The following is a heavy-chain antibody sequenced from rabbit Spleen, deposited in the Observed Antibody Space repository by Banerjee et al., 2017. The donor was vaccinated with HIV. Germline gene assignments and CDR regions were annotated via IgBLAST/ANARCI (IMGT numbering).Heavy chain of an antibody. V-gene: IGHV1S40*01. J-gene: IGHJ4*01. CDR1: GFSFSSSSY. CDR2: IDAGSGGFT. Sequence: QSLEESGGDLVKPEGSLTLTCTASGFSFSSSSYICWVRQAPGKGLEWIVCIDAGSGGFTYYASWAKGRFTIAKTSSTTVTLQMTRLTAADTATYFCARDLDAVIGWNFGWWGPGTLVTVS. CDR3: ARDLDAVIGWNFGW. D-gene: IGHD1-1*01.